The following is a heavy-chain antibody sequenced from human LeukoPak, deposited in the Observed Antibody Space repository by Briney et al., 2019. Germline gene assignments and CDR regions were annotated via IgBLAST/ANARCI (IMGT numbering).Heavy chain of an antibody. D-gene: IGHD5-18*01. CDR3: ASLKYSYGLFYFDY. CDR1: GYSFTSYC. CDR2: IYPGDSDT. Sequence: GESLKISCKGSGYSFTSYCIGWVRQMPGKGLEWMGIIYPGDSDTRYSPSFQGQVTISADNSISTAYLQWSSLKASDTAMYYCASLKYSYGLFYFDYWGQGTLVTVSS. J-gene: IGHJ4*02. V-gene: IGHV5-51*01.